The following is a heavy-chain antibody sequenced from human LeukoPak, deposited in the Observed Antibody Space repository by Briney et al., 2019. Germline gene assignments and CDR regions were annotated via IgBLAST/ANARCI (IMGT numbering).Heavy chain of an antibody. Sequence: PSETLSLTCTVSGGSISSYYWSWIRQPPGKGLEWIGEINHSGSTNYNPSLKSRVTISVDTSKNQFSLKLSSVTAADTAVYYCARGQTYYYDSSGYYFDYWGQGTLVTVSS. V-gene: IGHV4-34*01. D-gene: IGHD3-22*01. CDR1: GGSISSYY. J-gene: IGHJ4*02. CDR2: INHSGST. CDR3: ARGQTYYYDSSGYYFDY.